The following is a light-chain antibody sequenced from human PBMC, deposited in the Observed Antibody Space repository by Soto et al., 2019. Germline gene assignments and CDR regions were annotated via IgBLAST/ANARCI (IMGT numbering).Light chain of an antibody. CDR1: QNIHIN. CDR2: GAS. J-gene: IGKJ2*01. CDR3: QQYEGWPRT. V-gene: IGKV3-15*01. Sequence: DIVMTQSPATLSVSPGDTVTISCRSSQNIHINLAWYQQKPGKAPTLLIYGASARHPGVPARFSGSGYGTDFTLTIRSVQSGDFGVFYCQQYEGWPRTFGLGTKVEIQ.